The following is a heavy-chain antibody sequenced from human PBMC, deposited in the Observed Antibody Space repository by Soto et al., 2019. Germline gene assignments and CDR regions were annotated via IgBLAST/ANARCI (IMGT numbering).Heavy chain of an antibody. Sequence: PSQTLSLTCAISGDSVSINIAAWNWIRQSPSRGLEWLGRTYYRSRWYNDYAVSVKSRITINPDTSKNQFSLKLSSVTAADTAVYYCARLALGYCGGDCYSPDRLHYYYMDVWGKGTTVTVSS. CDR1: GDSVSINIAA. D-gene: IGHD2-21*01. V-gene: IGHV6-1*01. CDR3: ARLALGYCGGDCYSPDRLHYYYMDV. CDR2: TYYRSRWYN. J-gene: IGHJ6*03.